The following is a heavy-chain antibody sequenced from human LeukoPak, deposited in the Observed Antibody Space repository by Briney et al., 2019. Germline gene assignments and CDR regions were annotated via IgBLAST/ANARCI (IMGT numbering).Heavy chain of an antibody. CDR1: GFTFSSYA. CDR2: ISYDGSNK. CDR3: ARDLNYYDSSGYSLGAFDI. Sequence: GGSLRLSCAASGFTFSSYAMHWVRQAPGKGLGWVAVISYDGSNKYYADSVKGRFTISRDNSKNTLYLQMNSLRAEDTAVYYCARDLNYYDSSGYSLGAFDIWGQGTMVTVSS. D-gene: IGHD3-22*01. V-gene: IGHV3-30-3*01. J-gene: IGHJ3*02.